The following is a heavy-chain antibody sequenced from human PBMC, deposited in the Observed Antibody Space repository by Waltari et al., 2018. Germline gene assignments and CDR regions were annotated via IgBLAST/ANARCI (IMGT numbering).Heavy chain of an antibody. V-gene: IGHV4-34*01. CDR2: INQSGTT. CDR1: GGSFSGYC. J-gene: IGHJ6*02. D-gene: IGHD4-17*01. Sequence: QVQLQQWGAGLLKPSETLSLTCAVHGGSFSGYCWIWLLPSPGKGLEWIGEINQSGTTNYNPSLKSRVTTSVDTSKNQFSLKLSSVTAADTAVYYCARGPMLDYGANSGHYYYGMDVWGQGTTVTVSS. CDR3: ARGPMLDYGANSGHYYYGMDV.